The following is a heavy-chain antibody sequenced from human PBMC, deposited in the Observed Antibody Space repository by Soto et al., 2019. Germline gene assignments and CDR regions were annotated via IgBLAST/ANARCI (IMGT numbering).Heavy chain of an antibody. CDR1: GFTFSSYA. CDR2: ITSSGGST. D-gene: IGHD1-1*01. V-gene: IGHV3-23*01. CDR3: TTGPLISWDY. Sequence: EVQLLESGGGLVQPGGSLILCCAASGFTFSSYAMSWVRQAPGKGLEWVSAITSSGGSTYFADSVKGRFTISRDNSKNTLYLQLNSLRAEVTAIYYCTTGPLISWDYCGQGTLVTVSS. J-gene: IGHJ4*02.